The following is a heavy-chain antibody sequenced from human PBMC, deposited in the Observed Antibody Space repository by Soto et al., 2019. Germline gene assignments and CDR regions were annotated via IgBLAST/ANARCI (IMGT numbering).Heavy chain of an antibody. J-gene: IGHJ4*02. CDR3: ARHGGYYFYY. CDR2: IGQGGGT. Sequence: QVQLQQWGAGLLKPSETLSVTCAVYGGSFSGYYWCWIRQPPGKGLEWIGEIGQGGGTLYNPSLETRFTVSEDSSNILFSLKVNSVTAADTAVYPCARHGGYYFYYRVQGAPVSVTS. V-gene: IGHV4-34*01. CDR1: GGSFSGYY. D-gene: IGHD3-16*01.